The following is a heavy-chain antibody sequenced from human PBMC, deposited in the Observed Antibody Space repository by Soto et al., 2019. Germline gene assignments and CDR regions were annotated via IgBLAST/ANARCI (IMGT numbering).Heavy chain of an antibody. Sequence: PSETLSLSCTVSGGSISSYYWSGIRQPPGKGLEWIGYIYYSGSTNYNPSLKSRVTISVDTSKNQFSLKLSSVTAADTAVYYCGRHPKIPRVFDYGGQGTLVPVSS. D-gene: IGHD2-2*02. J-gene: IGHJ4*02. V-gene: IGHV4-59*08. CDR2: IYYSGST. CDR3: GRHPKIPRVFDY. CDR1: GGSISSYY.